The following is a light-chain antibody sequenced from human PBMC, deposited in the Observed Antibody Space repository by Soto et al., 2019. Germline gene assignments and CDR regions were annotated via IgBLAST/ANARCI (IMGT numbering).Light chain of an antibody. CDR1: QSITNF. V-gene: IGKV1-39*01. Sequence: DIQMTQSPSCLSASVGDKLTITCRANQSITNFLNWYQKKPGEVPKLLIFAASRLQSGVPSRFSGSGSGTDFALTINSLQPEDFATYYCQQSSTTPRLSFGGGTRVDFK. CDR2: AAS. J-gene: IGKJ4*01. CDR3: QQSSTTPRLS.